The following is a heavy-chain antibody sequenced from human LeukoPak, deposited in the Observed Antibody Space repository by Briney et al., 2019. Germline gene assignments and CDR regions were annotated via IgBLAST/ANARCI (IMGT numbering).Heavy chain of an antibody. Sequence: ASVKVSCKASGGSFSSYVINWVRQAHGQGLEWMGRIIPTLAIANYAQKFQGRVTITADKSTSTAYMELSSLRSEDTAVYYCAGHHDYGDYDLTRPYDYWGQGTLVTVSS. D-gene: IGHD4-17*01. V-gene: IGHV1-69*04. CDR1: GGSFSSYV. CDR3: AGHHDYGDYDLTRPYDY. CDR2: IIPTLAIA. J-gene: IGHJ4*02.